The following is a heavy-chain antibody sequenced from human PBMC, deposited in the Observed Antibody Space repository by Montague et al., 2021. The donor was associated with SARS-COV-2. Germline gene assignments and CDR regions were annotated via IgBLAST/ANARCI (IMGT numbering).Heavy chain of an antibody. CDR2: INHSEST. V-gene: IGHV4-34*01. D-gene: IGHD3-10*01. CDR3: ARGARQGYGFRLGSSDY. J-gene: IGHJ4*02. CDR1: GGSFSGHY. Sequence: SETLSLTCAVYGGSFSGHYWNWIRQSPGKGLEWIGEINHSESTNNNPSLKSRVTMSVDTSKNQFSLKLSSVNAADTAVYYCARGARQGYGFRLGSSDYWGQGTLVTVSS.